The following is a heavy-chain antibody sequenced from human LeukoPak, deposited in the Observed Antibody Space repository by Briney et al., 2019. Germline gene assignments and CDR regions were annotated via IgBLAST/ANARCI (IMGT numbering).Heavy chain of an antibody. D-gene: IGHD3-22*01. V-gene: IGHV4-34*01. CDR3: ARELYYYDSSGYSRNGVDDAFDI. CDR1: GXSFSGYY. J-gene: IGHJ3*02. Sequence: PSETLSLTCAVYGXSFSGYYWSWIRQPPGKGLEWIGEINHSGSTNYNPSLKSRVTISVDTSKNQFSLKLSSVTAADTAVYYCARELYYYDSSGYSRNGVDDAFDIWGQGTMVTVSS. CDR2: INHSGST.